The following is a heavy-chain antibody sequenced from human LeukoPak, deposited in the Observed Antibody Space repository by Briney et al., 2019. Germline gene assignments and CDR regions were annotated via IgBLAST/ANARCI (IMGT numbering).Heavy chain of an antibody. CDR3: ARVRFGAPADP. Sequence: ASVKVSCKASGYTLTGYYVHWVRQAPGQGLEWMGWINPNSGGTNYAQKFQGRVTMTRDTSISTAYMELSRLRSDDTAVYYCARVRFGAPADPWGQGTLVTVSS. V-gene: IGHV1-2*02. D-gene: IGHD3-10*01. CDR2: INPNSGGT. CDR1: GYTLTGYY. J-gene: IGHJ5*02.